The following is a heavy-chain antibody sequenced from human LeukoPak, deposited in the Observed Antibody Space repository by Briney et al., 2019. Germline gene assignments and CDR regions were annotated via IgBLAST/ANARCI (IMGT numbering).Heavy chain of an antibody. CDR2: INAGNGNT. CDR3: ARDEIVSGSHDY. J-gene: IGHJ4*02. Sequence: ASVKVSCKASGYTFTSYAMHWVRQAPGQRLEWMGWINAGNGNTKYSQKFQGRVTITRDTSASTAYMELSSLRSEDTAVYYCARDEIVSGSHDYWGRGTLVTVSS. D-gene: IGHD2-15*01. V-gene: IGHV1-3*01. CDR1: GYTFTSYA.